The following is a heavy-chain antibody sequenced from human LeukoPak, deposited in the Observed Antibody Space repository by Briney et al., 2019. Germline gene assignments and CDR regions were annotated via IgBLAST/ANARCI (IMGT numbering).Heavy chain of an antibody. CDR3: ARESVGHYDFWSGYYTPFDY. CDR1: GGSISSGSYY. CDR2: IYTSGST. Sequence: SETLSLTCTVSGGSISSGSYYWSWIRQPAGKGLEWIGRIYTSGSTNYNPSLKSRVTISVDTSKNQFSLKLSSVTAADTAVYYCARESVGHYDFWSGYYTPFDYWGQGTLVTVSS. V-gene: IGHV4-61*02. D-gene: IGHD3-3*01. J-gene: IGHJ4*02.